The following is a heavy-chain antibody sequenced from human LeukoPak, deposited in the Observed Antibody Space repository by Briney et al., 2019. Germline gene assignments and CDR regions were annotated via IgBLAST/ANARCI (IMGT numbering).Heavy chain of an antibody. D-gene: IGHD3-22*01. CDR3: ARQNYYDSSGYYKPFDY. CDR2: IYPGDSDT. Sequence: GESLKISCKGSGYSFTTYWIGWVRQVPGKGLEWMGIIYPGDSDTRYSPSFQGQVTISADKSISTAYLQWSSLKASDTAMYYCARQNYYDSSGYYKPFDYWGQGTLVTVSS. CDR1: GYSFTTYW. V-gene: IGHV5-51*01. J-gene: IGHJ4*02.